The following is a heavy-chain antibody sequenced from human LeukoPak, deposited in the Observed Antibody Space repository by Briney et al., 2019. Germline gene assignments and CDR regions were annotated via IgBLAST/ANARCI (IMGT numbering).Heavy chain of an antibody. CDR3: AKANDYGDLFDY. CDR1: GFTFSSYD. J-gene: IGHJ4*02. Sequence: GGSLRLSCAASGFTFSSYDMHWVRQAPGKGLEWVAVISYDGSNKYYADSVKGRFTISRDNSKNTLYLQMNSLRAEDTAVYYCAKANDYGDLFDYWGQGTLVTVSS. V-gene: IGHV3-30*18. CDR2: ISYDGSNK. D-gene: IGHD4-17*01.